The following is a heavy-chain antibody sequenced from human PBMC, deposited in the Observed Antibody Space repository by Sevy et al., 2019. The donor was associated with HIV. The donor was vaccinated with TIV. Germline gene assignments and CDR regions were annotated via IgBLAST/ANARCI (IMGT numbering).Heavy chain of an antibody. CDR1: GFAFSTHD. CDR3: ARDGGYSVKWYPLY. V-gene: IGHV3-30-3*01. D-gene: IGHD1-26*01. CDR2: ISYEGTET. J-gene: IGHJ4*01. Sequence: GGSLRLSCVASGFAFSTHDMHWVRQAPGKGLEWVAVISYEGTETFYAASVEGRFTISRDNSKNMLSLQINSLRPEDTVVYYCARDGGYSVKWYPLYWGHGTLVTVSS.